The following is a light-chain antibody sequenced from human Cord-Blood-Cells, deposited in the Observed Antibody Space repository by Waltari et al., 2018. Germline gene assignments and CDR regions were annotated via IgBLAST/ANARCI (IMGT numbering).Light chain of an antibody. CDR1: QILLHSNGYNY. V-gene: IGKV2-28*01. J-gene: IGKJ5*01. CDR2: LGS. Sequence: DIVMTQSPLSLLVTPGEPASISCRSSQILLHSNGYNYLDWYLQKPGQSPQLLIYLGSNRASVVPDSFSGSGSGTDFTLKISREEAEDVGFYYCMQSLPPHHFGQGTRLEIK. CDR3: MQSLPPHH.